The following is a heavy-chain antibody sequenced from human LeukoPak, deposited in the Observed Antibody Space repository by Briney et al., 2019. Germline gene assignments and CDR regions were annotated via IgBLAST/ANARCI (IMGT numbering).Heavy chain of an antibody. CDR1: GFTFSSYA. D-gene: IGHD3-22*01. J-gene: IGHJ4*02. CDR2: ISGSGGST. Sequence: PGGSLRLSCAASGFTFSSYAMSWVRQAPGKGLEWVSAISGSGGSTYYADSVKGRFTISRDNSKNTLYLQMNSLRAEDTAVYYCAKDGPDYYDSSGYRYYFDYWGQGTLVTVSS. CDR3: AKDGPDYYDSSGYRYYFDY. V-gene: IGHV3-23*01.